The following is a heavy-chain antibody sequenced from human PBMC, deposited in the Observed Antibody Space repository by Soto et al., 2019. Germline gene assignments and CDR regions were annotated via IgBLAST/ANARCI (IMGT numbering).Heavy chain of an antibody. V-gene: IGHV4-59*01. CDR1: GGSISSNY. Sequence: SETLSLTCTFSGGSISSNYWTWIRQPPGKGLEWIGYVYNSGSTNYNPSLKSRVAISEDTSKSQFSLKVNSMTAADTAVYYCARYRREAVAGYTLDNWGQGILVPVSS. D-gene: IGHD6-13*01. CDR2: VYNSGST. CDR3: ARYRREAVAGYTLDN. J-gene: IGHJ4*02.